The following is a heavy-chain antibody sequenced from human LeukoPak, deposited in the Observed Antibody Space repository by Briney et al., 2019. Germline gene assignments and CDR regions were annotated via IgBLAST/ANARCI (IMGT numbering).Heavy chain of an antibody. CDR2: ISSSSSYI. V-gene: IGHV3-21*04. D-gene: IGHD2-2*01. J-gene: IGHJ5*02. CDR1: GFTFSSYS. CDR3: AKLGGIVVVPAASYWNWFDP. Sequence: GGSLRLSCAASGFTFSSYSMNWVRQAPGKRLGWVSSISSSSSYIYYADSVKGRFTISRDNSKNTLYLQVNSLRAEDTAVYYCAKLGGIVVVPAASYWNWFDPWGQGTLVTVSS.